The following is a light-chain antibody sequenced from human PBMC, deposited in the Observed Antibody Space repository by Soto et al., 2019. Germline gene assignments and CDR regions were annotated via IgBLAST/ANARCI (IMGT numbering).Light chain of an antibody. Sequence: VLTQSPATLSLSPGERATLACRASDNVRTFVDWYQQKPGQAPRLLIYGASHSATDITARFSGSGSGTDFTLTISNLGPEDFAGYLCQQHSHWPPWTFGQGTRVE. CDR1: DNVRTF. CDR2: GAS. V-gene: IGKV3-11*01. CDR3: QQHSHWPPWT. J-gene: IGKJ1*01.